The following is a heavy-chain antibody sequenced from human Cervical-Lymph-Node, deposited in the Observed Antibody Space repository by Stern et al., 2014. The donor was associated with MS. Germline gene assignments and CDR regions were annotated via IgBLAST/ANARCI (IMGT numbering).Heavy chain of an antibody. CDR2: INPSVGST. J-gene: IGHJ4*02. CDR1: GYNFTSNF. Sequence: QVQLVQSGAEVKKPGASVKVSCKTSGYNFTSNFLHWVRQAPGQGLEWMGVINPSVGSTSFAQKFQGRFTVTTDRSTSTVYMDLSSLRSDDTAVYYCAAGGYDPPREIRYWGQGTLVTVSS. D-gene: IGHD3-3*01. V-gene: IGHV1-46*01. CDR3: AAGGYDPPREIRY.